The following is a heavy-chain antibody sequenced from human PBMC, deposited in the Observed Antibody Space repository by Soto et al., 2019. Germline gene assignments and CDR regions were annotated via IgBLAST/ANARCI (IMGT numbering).Heavy chain of an antibody. CDR1: GYTFSSYA. D-gene: IGHD1-1*01. CDR2: INAGYGNA. J-gene: IGHJ4*02. Sequence: ASVKVSCKASGYTFSSYAMHWVRQAPGQRLEWMGWINAGYGNAKSSQKFQDRVTISRDTSASTAYMELTSLRSEDTAVYYCARDTVAGTFDFWGQETMVTVSS. V-gene: IGHV1-3*01. CDR3: ARDTVAGTFDF.